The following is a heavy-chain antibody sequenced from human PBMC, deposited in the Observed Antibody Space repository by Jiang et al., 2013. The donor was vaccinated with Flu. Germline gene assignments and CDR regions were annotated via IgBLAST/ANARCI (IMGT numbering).Heavy chain of an antibody. Sequence: SGAEVKKPGASVKVSCKTSGHTFTDRYIYWARQAPGQGLEWMGWVSPNTGDTHYTQKFQGRVTMTRDTSINTAYMELSSLRSDDTAVYYCANGHYGMDVWGQGTTVTVSS. CDR3: ANGHYGMDV. J-gene: IGHJ6*02. CDR1: GHTFTDRY. CDR2: VSPNTGDT. V-gene: IGHV1-2*02.